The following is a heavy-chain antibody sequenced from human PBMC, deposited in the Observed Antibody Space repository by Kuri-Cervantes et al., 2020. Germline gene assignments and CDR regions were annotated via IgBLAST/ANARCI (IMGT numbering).Heavy chain of an antibody. J-gene: IGHJ6*03. D-gene: IGHD3-9*01. CDR3: ARYVEGGYDILTGYYGYHYYMDV. CDR2: IYYSGST. CDR1: GGSISSSSYY. Sequence: SETLSLTCTVSGGSISSSSYYWGWIRQPPGKGLEWIGSIYYSGSTYYNPSLKSRVTISVDTSKNQFSLKLSSVTAADTAVYYCARYVEGGYDILTGYYGYHYYMDVWGKGTTVTVSS. V-gene: IGHV4-39*01.